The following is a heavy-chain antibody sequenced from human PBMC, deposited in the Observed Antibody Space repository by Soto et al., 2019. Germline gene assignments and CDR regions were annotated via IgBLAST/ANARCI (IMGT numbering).Heavy chain of an antibody. J-gene: IGHJ4*02. CDR2: IYPSGST. CDR1: GGSISSNNW. V-gene: IGHV4-4*02. Sequence: PSETLSLACAVSGGSISSNNWWSWVRQSPGKGLEWIAEIYPSGSTNYNPSPKSRVTISVDKSKSQFSLRLSSVTAADTAIYYCARRPLFDYWGQGALVTVSS. CDR3: ARRPLFDY.